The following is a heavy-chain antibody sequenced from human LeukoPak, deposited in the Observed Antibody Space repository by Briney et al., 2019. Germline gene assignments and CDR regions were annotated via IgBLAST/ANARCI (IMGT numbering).Heavy chain of an antibody. CDR1: GFTFSAYW. Sequence: PGGSLRLSCAASGFTFSAYWMTWVRQAPGKGLAWVANIIEGGDVKYYVDSVKGRFTISRDNTKNSLHLQMTSLRADDTAVYYCARVGKNGWDFDHWGQGTLVTVSS. CDR2: IIEGGDVK. D-gene: IGHD6-19*01. CDR3: ARVGKNGWDFDH. J-gene: IGHJ4*02. V-gene: IGHV3-7*01.